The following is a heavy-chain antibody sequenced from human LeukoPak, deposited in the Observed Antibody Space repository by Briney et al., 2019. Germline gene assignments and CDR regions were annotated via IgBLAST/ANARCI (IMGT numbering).Heavy chain of an antibody. CDR1: GYTFTSYA. CDR3: AREYYDFWSGEGYYSDY. J-gene: IGHJ4*02. CDR2: INTNTGNP. D-gene: IGHD3-3*01. V-gene: IGHV7-4-1*02. Sequence: GASVKVSCKASGYTFTSYAMNWVRQAPGQGLEWMGWINTNTGNPTYAQGFTGRFVFSLDTSVSTAYLQISSLKAEDTAVYYCAREYYDFWSGEGYYSDYWGQGTLVTVSS.